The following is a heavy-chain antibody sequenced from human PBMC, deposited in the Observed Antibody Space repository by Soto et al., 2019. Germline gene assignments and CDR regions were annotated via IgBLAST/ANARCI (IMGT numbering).Heavy chain of an antibody. Sequence: QVQLVESGGGVVQPGTSQRLSCAASGFTFSTYGMHWVRQAPGKGLEWVAAVSNDGSNKFYAESVKGRFTIFRDNSKNTIYVQMNSLRAEDTAVYYCVKGPDTAIIGYYFDYWGQGTLLTVSS. CDR2: VSNDGSNK. CDR3: VKGPDTAIIGYYFDY. D-gene: IGHD5-18*01. V-gene: IGHV3-30*18. J-gene: IGHJ4*02. CDR1: GFTFSTYG.